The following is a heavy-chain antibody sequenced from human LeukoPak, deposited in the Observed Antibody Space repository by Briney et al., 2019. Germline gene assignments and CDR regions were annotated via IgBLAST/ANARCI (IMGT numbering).Heavy chain of an antibody. J-gene: IGHJ5*02. CDR3: ARGQSEPNWFDP. D-gene: IGHD3-10*01. CDR1: GGSFSGFY. V-gene: IGHV4-34*01. Sequence: SETLSLTCSVSGGSFSGFYWTWIRQSPGKGLEWIGEYNHFGSTTYNPSLNNRVTISVDTSRSQFSLTLTSVTAADTAVYYFARGQSEPNWFDPWGQGTLVTVSS. CDR2: YNHFGST.